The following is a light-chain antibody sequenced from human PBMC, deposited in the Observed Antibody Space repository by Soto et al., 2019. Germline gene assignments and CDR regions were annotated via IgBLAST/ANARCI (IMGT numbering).Light chain of an antibody. CDR1: QSVSTY. Sequence: EIVLTQSPATLSLSPGERVTLSCRASQSVSTYLAWYQQKPGQPPSLLIYDASDRATGIPARFSGSGSGTDFTLTISSLEPEDFAVYYCHQRSTWPLTFGGGTKVEIK. CDR2: DAS. CDR3: HQRSTWPLT. J-gene: IGKJ4*01. V-gene: IGKV3-11*01.